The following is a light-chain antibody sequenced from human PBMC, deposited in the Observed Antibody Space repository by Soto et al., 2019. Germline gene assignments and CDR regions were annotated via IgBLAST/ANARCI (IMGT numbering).Light chain of an antibody. J-gene: IGKJ1*01. CDR3: QHRTT. Sequence: DIQMTQSPSTLSGSVGDRVTITCRASQSISSWLAWYQQKPGKAPKLLIYKASSLESGVPSRFSGSGSGTDFTLTISSLQPEDFASYYCQHRTTFGQGTKVDIK. CDR1: QSISSW. V-gene: IGKV1-5*03. CDR2: KAS.